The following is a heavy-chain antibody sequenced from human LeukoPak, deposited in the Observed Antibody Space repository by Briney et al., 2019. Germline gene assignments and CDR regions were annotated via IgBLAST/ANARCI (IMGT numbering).Heavy chain of an antibody. J-gene: IGHJ4*02. V-gene: IGHV3-23*01. D-gene: IGHD6-19*01. CDR2: ISGSGGST. CDR3: AKVWDSSGWTWIDY. CDR1: GFTFSSYA. Sequence: GGSLRLSCAASGFTFSSYAMSWVRQAPGKGLEWVSAISGSGGSTYYADSVKGRFTISRDNSKNTLYLQMNSLRAEGTGVYYCAKVWDSSGWTWIDYWGQGTLVTVSS.